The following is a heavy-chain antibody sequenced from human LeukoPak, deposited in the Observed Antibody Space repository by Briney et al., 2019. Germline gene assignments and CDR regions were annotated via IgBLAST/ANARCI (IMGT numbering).Heavy chain of an antibody. D-gene: IGHD3-10*01. V-gene: IGHV3-64*01. CDR2: ISSNGGST. CDR3: ARVSGSWFGELPLDY. Sequence: GGSLRLSCAASGFTFSSYAMHWVRQAPGKGLEYVSAISSNGGSTYYANSVKGRFTISRDNSKNTLYLQMGSLRAEDMAVYYCARVSGSWFGELPLDYWGQGTLVTVSS. J-gene: IGHJ4*02. CDR1: GFTFSSYA.